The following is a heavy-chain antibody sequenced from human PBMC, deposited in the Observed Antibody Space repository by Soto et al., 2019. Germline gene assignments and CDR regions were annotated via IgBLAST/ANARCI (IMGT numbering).Heavy chain of an antibody. CDR1: GDSVSSNSAS. CDR3: AGATTHQWYYMDV. V-gene: IGHV6-1*01. Sequence: QVQLQVSGPGLVKPSQTLSLTCAISGDSVSSNSASWNWMRLSPSRGLEWLARTYYRSRWYNDYALSVRSRITVNPDTSKNQFSRQLTSVTPEDTAVYYCAGATTHQWYYMDVWGKGTTVTVS. D-gene: IGHD1-26*01. CDR2: TYYRSRWYN. J-gene: IGHJ6*03.